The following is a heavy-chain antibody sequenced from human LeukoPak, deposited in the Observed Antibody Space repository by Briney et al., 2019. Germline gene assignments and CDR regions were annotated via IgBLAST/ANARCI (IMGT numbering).Heavy chain of an antibody. Sequence: GGSLRLSCAASGFTFTSYTMNWVRQAPGKGLAWVSSISSSSNYIYYADSVKGRFTISRDNAKNSLYLQMNSLRAEDTAVYYCATDPRVPAATGGYFEYWGQGILVTVSS. J-gene: IGHJ4*02. CDR1: GFTFTSYT. V-gene: IGHV3-21*01. CDR2: ISSSSNYI. CDR3: ATDPRVPAATGGYFEY. D-gene: IGHD2-2*01.